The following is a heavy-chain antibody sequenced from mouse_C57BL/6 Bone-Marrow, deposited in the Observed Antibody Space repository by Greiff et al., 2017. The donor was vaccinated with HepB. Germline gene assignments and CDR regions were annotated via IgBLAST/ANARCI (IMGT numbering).Heavy chain of an antibody. J-gene: IGHJ1*03. CDR2: INPYNGDT. CDR1: GYSFTGYF. CDR3: AREDYYGSSPFWYFDV. D-gene: IGHD1-1*01. Sequence: VQLKQSGPELVKPGDSVKISCKASGYSFTGYFMNWVMQSHGKSLEWIGRINPYNGDTFYNQKFKGKATLTVDKSSSTAHMELRSLTSEDSAVYYCAREDYYGSSPFWYFDVWGTGTTVTVSS. V-gene: IGHV1-20*01.